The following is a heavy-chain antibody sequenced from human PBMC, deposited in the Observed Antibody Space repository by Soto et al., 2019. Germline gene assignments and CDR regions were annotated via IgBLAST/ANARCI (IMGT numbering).Heavy chain of an antibody. CDR1: GYSFTNYG. CDR2: ISAYNGDT. J-gene: IGHJ6*03. V-gene: IGHV1-18*01. CDR3: ARDRGVAPPVAGNTHYHYYMDV. Sequence: QDQLVQSGGEVKKPGASVKVSCKASGYSFTNYGITWVRQAPGQGFEWMGWISAYNGDTNYAQKLQGRGTMTTDASTGTAYLELRSLRSDDTAVYYCARDRGVAPPVAGNTHYHYYMDVWGKGTTVTVSS. D-gene: IGHD6-19*01.